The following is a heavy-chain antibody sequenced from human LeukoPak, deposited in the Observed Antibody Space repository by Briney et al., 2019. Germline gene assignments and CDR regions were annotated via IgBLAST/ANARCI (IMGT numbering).Heavy chain of an antibody. V-gene: IGHV3-33*01. CDR3: ARIHNNYGMGYFQH. J-gene: IGHJ1*01. D-gene: IGHD3-16*01. CDR1: GFTFSSYG. CDR2: IWFDGTNK. Sequence: GRSLRLSCAPSGFTFSSYGMHWVRQAPGKGLEWVALIWFDGTNKYYADSVKGRFTLSRDPSKNTLYLQMNRLRGEGTAVYYCARIHNNYGMGYFQHWGQGTLVTVSS.